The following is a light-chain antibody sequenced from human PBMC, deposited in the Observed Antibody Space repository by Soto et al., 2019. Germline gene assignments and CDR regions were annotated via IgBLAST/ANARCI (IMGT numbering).Light chain of an antibody. CDR1: RSSIGSNT. Sequence: QSVLTQPPSASATPGQRVTISCSGSRSSIGSNTVNWYQQLPGTAPKLLIYSNDQRPSGVPDRFSGSKSGTSASLAIRGLQSEDEADYYCAAWDDRLNGVVFGGGTKLTVL. V-gene: IGLV1-44*01. CDR2: SND. J-gene: IGLJ2*01. CDR3: AAWDDRLNGVV.